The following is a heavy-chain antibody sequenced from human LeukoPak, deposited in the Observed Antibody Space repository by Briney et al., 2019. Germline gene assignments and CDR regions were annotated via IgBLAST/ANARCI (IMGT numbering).Heavy chain of an antibody. V-gene: IGHV4-59*02. Sequence: SETLSLTCTVSGGSVNNYYWTWIRQPPGKGLEWIGYIYYSGSTNYNPSLKSRVTISIDTSKNQFSLRLSSVTAADTAVYYCARGATDFWSGYYAGPWGQGTLVIVSS. J-gene: IGHJ5*02. CDR3: ARGATDFWSGYYAGP. CDR1: GGSVNNYY. D-gene: IGHD3-3*01. CDR2: IYYSGST.